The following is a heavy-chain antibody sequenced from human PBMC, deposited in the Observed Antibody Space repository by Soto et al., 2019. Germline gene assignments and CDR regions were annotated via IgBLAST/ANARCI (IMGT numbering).Heavy chain of an antibody. V-gene: IGHV3-23*01. Sequence: EVHLLESGGDLVLPGGSLRLSCAASGFAFNDFAMSWVRHAPGKGPEWLSTISGSGDKTFHSDSVKGRFDISRDNSNNKMFLQMNSLRAEDTAIYYCAKGASHAPFEKWGRGTLVTVSS. CDR2: ISGSGDKT. CDR3: AKGASHAPFEK. CDR1: GFAFNDFA. J-gene: IGHJ4*02.